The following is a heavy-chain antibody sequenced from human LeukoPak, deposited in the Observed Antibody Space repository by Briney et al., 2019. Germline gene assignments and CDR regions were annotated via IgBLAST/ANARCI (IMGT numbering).Heavy chain of an antibody. CDR1: GGSFSGYY. CDR3: ARERGYSYGPFDY. V-gene: IGHV4-34*01. D-gene: IGHD5-18*01. CDR2: INHSGST. Sequence: SETLSLTCAVYGGSFSGYYWSWLRQPPGKGLEWIGEINHSGSTNYYPSLTSRVTISVDTSKNQFSLKLSSVTAADTAVYYCARERGYSYGPFDYWGQGTLVTVSS. J-gene: IGHJ4*02.